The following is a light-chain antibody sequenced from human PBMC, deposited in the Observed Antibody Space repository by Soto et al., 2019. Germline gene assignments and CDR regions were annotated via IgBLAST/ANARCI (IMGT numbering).Light chain of an antibody. CDR2: ETS. J-gene: IGKJ3*01. CDR1: RVITSS. V-gene: IGKV1-9*01. CDR3: QQLQSYPFT. Sequence: DIQLTQSPAFLSASLGDRVTITCRATRVITSSLAWFQQKPGEAPHLLIYETSTLQSWVPSRFSGSGSGTEFHLTISSLQPEDCATYFCQQLQSYPFTFGPGTKVDVK.